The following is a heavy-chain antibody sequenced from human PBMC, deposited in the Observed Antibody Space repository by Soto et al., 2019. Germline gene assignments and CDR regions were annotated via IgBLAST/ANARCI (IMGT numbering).Heavy chain of an antibody. Sequence: PSETLSLTCAVYGGSFSGYYWSWIRQPPGKGLEWIGEINHSGSTNYNPSLKSRVTISVDTSKNQFSLKLSSVTAADTAVYYCARGRYYYGRSPYYYYMDVWGKGTTVTVSS. D-gene: IGHD3-22*01. CDR2: INHSGST. CDR1: GGSFSGYY. V-gene: IGHV4-34*01. CDR3: ARGRYYYGRSPYYYYMDV. J-gene: IGHJ6*03.